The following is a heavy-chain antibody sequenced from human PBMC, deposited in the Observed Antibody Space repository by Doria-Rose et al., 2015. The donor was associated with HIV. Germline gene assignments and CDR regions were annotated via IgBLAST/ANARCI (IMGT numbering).Heavy chain of an antibody. D-gene: IGHD3-10*01. CDR1: GDSISSGDSF. J-gene: IGHJ4*02. Sequence: QVQLQQSGPGLVRPSQTLSLTCTVSGDSISSGDSFWSWIRQPPGKGPEWIGYISSSSTTYYYPSLRGRLTISLDASKIQSSLSLNSVTAADTVVYYCARARNYGFPHFFDFWGQGTLVTVSS. V-gene: IGHV4-30-4*01. CDR3: ARARNYGFPHFFDF. CDR2: ISSSSTT.